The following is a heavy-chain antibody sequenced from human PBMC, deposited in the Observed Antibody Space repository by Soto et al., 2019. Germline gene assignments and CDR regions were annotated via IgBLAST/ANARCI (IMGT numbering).Heavy chain of an antibody. D-gene: IGHD2-8*01. CDR2: IASSGST. Sequence: SETLSLTCTVSGGSINTGGYFWTWIRQHPGKGLEWIGYIASSGSTYYNPSLKGRLTIAADTPKNQFSLKLSSVTAADTAVYYCARKNLGYCTNGVCYGAFDIWGQGTMVTVSS. V-gene: IGHV4-31*03. J-gene: IGHJ3*02. CDR1: GGSINTGGYF. CDR3: ARKNLGYCTNGVCYGAFDI.